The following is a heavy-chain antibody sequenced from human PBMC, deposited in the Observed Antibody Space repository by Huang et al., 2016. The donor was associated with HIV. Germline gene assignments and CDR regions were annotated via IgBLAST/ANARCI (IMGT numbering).Heavy chain of an antibody. Sequence: EVQLVESGGGLVKPGGSLRLSCAASGFTFSDYSMSWVRQAPGKGLQWSQHISGSSSYIYYVDSVKGRVAISRDNAKNLLFLQMNSLRAEDTAVYYCARRYNWNYVAHGFDIWGQGTMVTVSS. CDR1: GFTFSDYS. D-gene: IGHD1-7*01. CDR2: ISGSSSYI. V-gene: IGHV3-21*01. J-gene: IGHJ3*02. CDR3: ARRYNWNYVAHGFDI.